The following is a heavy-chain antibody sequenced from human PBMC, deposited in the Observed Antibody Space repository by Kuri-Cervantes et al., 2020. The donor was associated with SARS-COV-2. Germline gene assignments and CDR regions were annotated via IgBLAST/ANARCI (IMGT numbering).Heavy chain of an antibody. V-gene: IGHV3-73*01. Sequence: GESLKISCEVSGFLFSASAIHWVRQASGKGLEWVGRVRGKANNYATAYAASVKGRFTISRDDSKNMAYLQMNSLKTEDTAVYYCATTSGSYYNGAFDYWGQGTLVTVSS. J-gene: IGHJ4*02. CDR1: GFLFSASA. CDR3: ATTSGSYYNGAFDY. CDR2: VRGKANNYAT. D-gene: IGHD1-26*01.